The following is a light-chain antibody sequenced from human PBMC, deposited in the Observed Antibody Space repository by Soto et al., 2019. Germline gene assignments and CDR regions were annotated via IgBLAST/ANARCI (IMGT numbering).Light chain of an antibody. CDR2: DAS. Sequence: EIVMTQSPATLSVSPGERATLSCRASQSVSSNLAWYRQKPGQAPRLLIYDASTRATGIPATYSGSGSGTEFTLTISILQSEDFAVYYCQQYTDWPITFGQGTRLEVK. CDR1: QSVSSN. J-gene: IGKJ5*01. CDR3: QQYTDWPIT. V-gene: IGKV3-15*01.